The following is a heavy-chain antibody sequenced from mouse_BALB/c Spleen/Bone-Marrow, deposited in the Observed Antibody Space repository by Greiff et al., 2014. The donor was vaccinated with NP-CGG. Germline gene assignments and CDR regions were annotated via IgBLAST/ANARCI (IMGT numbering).Heavy chain of an antibody. V-gene: IGHV1-5*01. CDR2: IYLGNSDT. CDR1: GYSFTSYW. J-gene: IGHJ3*01. D-gene: IGHD2-14*01. Sequence: EVQLQQSGTVLARPGTSVKMSCKASGYSFTSYWMHWVKQRPGQGLEWIGVIYLGNSDTSYNQKFKGKAKLTAVTSASTAYMELSSLTNEDSAVYYCTRRNYGYDGFAYWGQGTLVTVSA. CDR3: TRRNYGYDGFAY.